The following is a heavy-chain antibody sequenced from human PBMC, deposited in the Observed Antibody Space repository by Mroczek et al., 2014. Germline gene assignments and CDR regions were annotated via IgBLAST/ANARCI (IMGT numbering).Heavy chain of an antibody. CDR1: GFTFSSYG. D-gene: IGHD2-21*02. CDR3: ARDFVAYCGGDCHGSFQH. J-gene: IGHJ1*01. Sequence: QVQLVESGGGVVQPGRSLRLSCAASGFTFSSYGMHWVRQAPGKGLEWVAVIWYDGSNKYYADSVKGRFTISRDNSKNTLYLQMNSLRAEDTAVYYCARDFVAYCGGDCHGSFQHVGPGPPLVTRLL. V-gene: IGHV3-33*01. CDR2: IWYDGSNK.